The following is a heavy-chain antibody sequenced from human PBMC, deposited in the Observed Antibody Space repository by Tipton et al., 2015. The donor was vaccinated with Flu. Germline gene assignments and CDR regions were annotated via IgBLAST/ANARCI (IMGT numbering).Heavy chain of an antibody. J-gene: IGHJ4*02. CDR1: GFPFRSYW. V-gene: IGHV3-74*01. CDR2: INTLGTDT. D-gene: IGHD1-26*01. Sequence: SLRLSCAASGFPFRSYWMYWVRQVPGKGLVWVSRINTLGTDTAYADSVKGRFIMSRDNAENTLYLQMNNLGPEDTAVYYCARDQDIVGASPFAYWGQGTRVTVSS. CDR3: ARDQDIVGASPFAY.